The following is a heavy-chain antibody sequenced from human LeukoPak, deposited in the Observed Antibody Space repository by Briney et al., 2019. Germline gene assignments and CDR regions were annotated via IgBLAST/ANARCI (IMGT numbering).Heavy chain of an antibody. Sequence: APVKVSCKASGYTFTSYGISWVRQAPGQGLEWMGWISAYNGNTNYAQKLQGRVTMTTDTSTSTAYMELRSLRSDDTAVYYCARESHYYGSGSPLGYWGQGTLVTVSS. D-gene: IGHD3-10*01. CDR2: ISAYNGNT. CDR1: GYTFTSYG. V-gene: IGHV1-18*01. CDR3: ARESHYYGSGSPLGY. J-gene: IGHJ4*02.